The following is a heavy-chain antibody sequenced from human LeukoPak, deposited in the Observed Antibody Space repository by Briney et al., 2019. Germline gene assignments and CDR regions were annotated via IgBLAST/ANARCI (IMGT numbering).Heavy chain of an antibody. Sequence: GGSLRLSCAASGFTFSSYSMNWVRQAPGKGLEWVSSISSSSSYIYYADSVKGRFTISRDNAKNSLYLQMNSLRAEDTAVYYCARDVGGCSSTSCYADYWGQGTLVTVSS. CDR1: GFTFSSYS. CDR2: ISSSSSYI. CDR3: ARDVGGCSSTSCYADY. V-gene: IGHV3-21*01. D-gene: IGHD2-2*01. J-gene: IGHJ4*02.